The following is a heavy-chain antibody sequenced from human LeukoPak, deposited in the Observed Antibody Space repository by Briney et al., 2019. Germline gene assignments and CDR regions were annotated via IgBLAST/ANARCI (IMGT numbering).Heavy chain of an antibody. V-gene: IGHV3-21*01. J-gene: IGHJ4*02. CDR1: GFTFSSHD. CDR2: ISSSSSYI. Sequence: GGSLRLSCAASGFTFSSHDMNWVRQAPGKGLEWVSSISSSSSYIYYADSVKGRFTISRDNAKNSLYLQMNSLRAEDTAVYYCARDLGGPFDYWGQGTLVTVSS. CDR3: ARDLGGPFDY. D-gene: IGHD3-16*01.